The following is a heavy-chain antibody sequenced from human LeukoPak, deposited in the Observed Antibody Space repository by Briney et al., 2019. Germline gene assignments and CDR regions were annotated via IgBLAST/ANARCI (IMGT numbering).Heavy chain of an antibody. Sequence: SETLSLTCTVSGYSVSSGYFWDWIRQPPGKGLEWIGSIYHSGRTYYNPSLKSRVTISVDTSKNQFSLKLSSVTAADTAVYYCARSNDYDGSGYYSWDYYYYMDVWGKGATVTVSS. CDR3: ARSNDYDGSGYYSWDYYYYMDV. D-gene: IGHD3-22*01. CDR2: IYHSGRT. J-gene: IGHJ6*03. CDR1: GYSVSSGYF. V-gene: IGHV4-38-2*02.